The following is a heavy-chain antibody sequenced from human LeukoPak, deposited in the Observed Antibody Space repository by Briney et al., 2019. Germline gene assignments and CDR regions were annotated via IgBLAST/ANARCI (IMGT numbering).Heavy chain of an antibody. V-gene: IGHV1-69*05. CDR2: IIPIFGTA. D-gene: IGHD4-17*01. J-gene: IGHJ4*02. CDR1: SGTFVTYS. Sequence: SVKVSCKASSGTFVTYSIRGVRQAPGQGLEWMGGIIPIFGTANYAQKFQGRVTITTDESTSTAYMEMSSLRSEDTAVYYCARVPDYGDYVSTFDYWGQGTLVTVSS. CDR3: ARVPDYGDYVSTFDY.